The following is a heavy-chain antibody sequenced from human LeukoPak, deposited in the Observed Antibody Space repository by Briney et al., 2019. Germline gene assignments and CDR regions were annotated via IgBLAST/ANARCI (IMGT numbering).Heavy chain of an antibody. CDR1: GYTFTSYG. D-gene: IGHD1-1*01. Sequence: ASVKVSCKASGYTFTSYGISWVRQAPGQGLEWMGWTSAHNDDTNYAETLQGRLTMATDISTSTAYMELTSLRSDDTAVYYCARDWDSRNDYFDPWGQGTLVIVSS. J-gene: IGHJ4*02. V-gene: IGHV1-18*01. CDR2: TSAHNDDT. CDR3: ARDWDSRNDYFDP.